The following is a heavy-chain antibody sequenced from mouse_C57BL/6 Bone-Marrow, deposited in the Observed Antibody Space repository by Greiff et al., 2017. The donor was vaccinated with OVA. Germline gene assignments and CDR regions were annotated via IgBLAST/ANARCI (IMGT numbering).Heavy chain of an antibody. Sequence: EVNLVESGGGLVQSGRSLRLSCATSGFTFSDFYMEWVRQAPGKGLEWIAASRNKANDYTSEYSASVKGRFIVSRDPSQSILYLQMNALRAEDTAIDYGARDAPDSSGALDYWGQGTPVTVSA. V-gene: IGHV7-1*01. CDR2: SRNKANDYTS. J-gene: IGHJ3*01. CDR1: GFTFSDFY. CDR3: ARDAPDSSGALDY. D-gene: IGHD3-2*02.